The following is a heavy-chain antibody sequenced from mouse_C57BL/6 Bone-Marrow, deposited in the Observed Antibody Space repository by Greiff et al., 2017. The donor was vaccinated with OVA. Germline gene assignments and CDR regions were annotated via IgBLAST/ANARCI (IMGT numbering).Heavy chain of an antibody. CDR3: VRKWYFEV. CDR1: GYTFTSYW. CDR2: IYPGIGST. Sequence: QVQLQQSGAELVKPGASVKMSCKASGYTFTSYWITWVKQRPGQGLEWIGDIYPGIGSTNYNEKFKSKATLTVDTSSSTAYMQLSGLTSEDSSVSWCVRKWYFEVWGTGTTVTVSS. V-gene: IGHV1-55*01. J-gene: IGHJ1*03.